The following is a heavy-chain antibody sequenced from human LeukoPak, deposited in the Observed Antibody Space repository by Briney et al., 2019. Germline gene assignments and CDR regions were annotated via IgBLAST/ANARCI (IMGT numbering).Heavy chain of an antibody. D-gene: IGHD3-10*01. CDR3: TTGRGAFDI. J-gene: IGHJ3*02. CDR1: GFTFRIAW. CDR2: IKSETDGGTT. V-gene: IGHV3-15*01. Sequence: PGGSLRLSCAASGFTFRIAWMNWVRQAPGKGLEWIGRIKSETDGGTTDYAAPVKGRFTISRDDSRNTLYLQMNSLKTEDTAVYYSTTGRGAFDIWGQGTMVTVSS.